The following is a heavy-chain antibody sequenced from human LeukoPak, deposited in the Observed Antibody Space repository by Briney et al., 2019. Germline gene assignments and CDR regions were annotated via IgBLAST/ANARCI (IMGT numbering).Heavy chain of an antibody. J-gene: IGHJ4*02. CDR2: ISYDGSNK. CDR3: ARGAFYYDFWSGYYDY. V-gene: IGHV3-30-3*01. D-gene: IGHD3-3*01. CDR1: GFTSSSYA. Sequence: GGSLRLSCAAPGFTSSSYAMHWVRQAPGKGLEWVAVISYDGSNKYYADSVKGRFTISRDNSKNTLYLQMNSLRAEDTAVYYCARGAFYYDFWSGYYDYWGQGTLVTVSS.